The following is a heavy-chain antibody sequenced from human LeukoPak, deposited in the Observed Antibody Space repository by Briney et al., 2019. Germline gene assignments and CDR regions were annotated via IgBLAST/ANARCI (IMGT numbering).Heavy chain of an antibody. Sequence: SETLSRTCTGSGGSISNSFWSWIRQPPGKGLEWIAYIYYTGNTKYNPSLKSRVTISVDTSKNQFSLRLSSVTAEDTAVYYCARDSGSSPTFDYWGQGTLVTVSS. V-gene: IGHV4-59*01. J-gene: IGHJ4*02. CDR2: IYYTGNT. CDR1: GGSISNSF. D-gene: IGHD1-26*01. CDR3: ARDSGSSPTFDY.